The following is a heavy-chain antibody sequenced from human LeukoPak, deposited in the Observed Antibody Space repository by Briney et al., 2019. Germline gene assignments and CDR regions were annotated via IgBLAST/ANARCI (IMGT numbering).Heavy chain of an antibody. CDR3: APMGSSGRFHY. J-gene: IGHJ4*02. CDR2: IDWDDDK. V-gene: IGHV2-70*04. D-gene: IGHD6-19*01. Sequence: SGPTLVKPTQILTLTCTFSGFSLSTSGMRVSWIRQPPGKALEWLARIDWDDDKFYSTSLKTRLTISKDTSKNQVVLTLTNMDPVDTATYYCAPMGSSGRFHYWVQGTLVTVSS. CDR1: GFSLSTSGMR.